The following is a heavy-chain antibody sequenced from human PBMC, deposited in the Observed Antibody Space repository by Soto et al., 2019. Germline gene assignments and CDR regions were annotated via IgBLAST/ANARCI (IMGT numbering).Heavy chain of an antibody. CDR3: AKEGGPYYYMDV. V-gene: IGHV3-23*01. CDR1: GFTFSSYA. Sequence: EVQLLESGGGLVQPGGSLRLSCAASGFTFSSYAMSWVRQAPGTGLEWVSAISGSGGSTYYADSVKGRFTISRDNAKNTLDLQMNSLRAEDTAVYYCAKEGGPYYYMDVWCKGTTVTVSS. CDR2: ISGSGGST. J-gene: IGHJ6*03.